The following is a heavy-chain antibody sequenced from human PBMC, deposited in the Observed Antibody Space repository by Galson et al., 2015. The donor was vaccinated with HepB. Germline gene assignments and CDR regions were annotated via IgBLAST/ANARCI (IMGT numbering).Heavy chain of an antibody. Sequence: SLRLSCAASGFTFSNAWMSWVRQAPGKGLEWVGRIKSKTDGGTTDYAAPVKGRFTISRDDSKNTLYLQMNSLKTEDTAVYYCTTVDPGEDGSGSYYYYYYGMDVWGQGTTVTVSS. J-gene: IGHJ6*02. D-gene: IGHD3-10*01. V-gene: IGHV3-15*01. CDR1: GFTFSNAW. CDR2: IKSKTDGGTT. CDR3: TTVDPGEDGSGSYYYYYYGMDV.